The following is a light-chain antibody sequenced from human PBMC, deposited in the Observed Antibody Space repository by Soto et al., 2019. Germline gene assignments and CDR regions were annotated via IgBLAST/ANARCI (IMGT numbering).Light chain of an antibody. Sequence: EIVLTQSPATLSLSPGERATLSCRASQSIDNYLAWYQHKPGQAPRLLIYDASNRATGIPARFSGSGSGTDFTLTISSLEPEDSATYYCQQRSFWPPLTFGGGTKVEIK. CDR2: DAS. J-gene: IGKJ4*01. CDR1: QSIDNY. V-gene: IGKV3-11*01. CDR3: QQRSFWPPLT.